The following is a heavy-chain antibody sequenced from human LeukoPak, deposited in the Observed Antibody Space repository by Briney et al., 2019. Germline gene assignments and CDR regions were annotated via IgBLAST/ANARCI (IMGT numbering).Heavy chain of an antibody. CDR2: IYPGDSDT. D-gene: IGHD2-15*01. Sequence: PGESLKISCKGSGYNFSTNWIGWVRQMPGKGLEWMGIIYPGDSDTRYSPSFQGQVTISADKSISIAYLQWSSLKASDSAIYYCARQYEGGPAYWGQGTLVTVSS. V-gene: IGHV5-51*01. J-gene: IGHJ4*02. CDR1: GYNFSTNW. CDR3: ARQYEGGPAY.